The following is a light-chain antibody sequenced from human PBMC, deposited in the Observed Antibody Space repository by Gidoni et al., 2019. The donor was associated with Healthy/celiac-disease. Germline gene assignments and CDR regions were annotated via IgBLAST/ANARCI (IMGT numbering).Light chain of an antibody. CDR2: KAS. V-gene: IGKV1-5*03. CDR1: QSISSW. J-gene: IGKJ2*01. Sequence: DIQMTQSPSTLSASVGDRVTITCRASQSISSWLAWYQQKPGKAPKLLIYKASSLESGVPSRFSGSGSGTEFTLTISSLQPDDFATYYCQQYNLRYTFGQGTKLEIK. CDR3: QQYNLRYT.